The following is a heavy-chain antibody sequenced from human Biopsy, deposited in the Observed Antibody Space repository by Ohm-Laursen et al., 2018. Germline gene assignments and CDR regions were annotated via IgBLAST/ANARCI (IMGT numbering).Heavy chain of an antibody. D-gene: IGHD3-22*01. Sequence: SETLSLTCAVFGFSISSGHYWAWIRQPPGKGLEWIGTISHSGNTYYNPSLKTRVTMSLDTSKNQFSLRLSSVTAADTAVYYCVRGVDYYDPYHYYALDVWGQGTTVTVSS. CDR3: VRGVDYYDPYHYYALDV. CDR2: ISHSGNT. J-gene: IGHJ6*02. V-gene: IGHV4-38-2*01. CDR1: GFSISSGHY.